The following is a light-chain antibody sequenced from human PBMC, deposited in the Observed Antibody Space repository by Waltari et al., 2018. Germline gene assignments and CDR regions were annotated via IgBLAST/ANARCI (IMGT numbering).Light chain of an antibody. V-gene: IGLV2-14*01. CDR3: SSYTISNTVV. CDR2: EVS. CDR1: SLALGGYNH. Sequence: QSALTQPASVSGSPGQSITISCTGTSLALGGYNHVSWYQQQPGKAPQLMIYEVSNRPSGVSNRFSGSKSGSTASLTISGLQAEDEADYYCSSYTISNTVVFGGGTKLTVL. J-gene: IGLJ3*02.